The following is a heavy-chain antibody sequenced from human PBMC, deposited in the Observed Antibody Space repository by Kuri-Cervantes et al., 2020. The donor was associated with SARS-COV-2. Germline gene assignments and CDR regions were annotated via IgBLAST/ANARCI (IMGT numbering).Heavy chain of an antibody. D-gene: IGHD3-3*01. CDR2: ISGSGGST. J-gene: IGHJ4*02. V-gene: IGHV3-23*01. CDR3: AKDLTIFGVAYYFDY. Sequence: GESLKISCAASGFIFSSYAMSWVRQAPGKGLEWVSAISGSGGSTYYADSVKGRFTISRDNSKNTLYLQMNSLRAEDTAVYYCAKDLTIFGVAYYFDYWGQGTLVTVSS. CDR1: GFIFSSYA.